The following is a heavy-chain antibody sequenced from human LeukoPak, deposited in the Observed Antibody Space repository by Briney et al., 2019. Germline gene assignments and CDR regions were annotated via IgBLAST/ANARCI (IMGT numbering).Heavy chain of an antibody. J-gene: IGHJ4*02. Sequence: PSETLSLTCAVYGGSFRGYYWSWIRQPPGKGLKWIGEINHRGSTNYNPSLKSRVTISVDTSKNQFSLKLSSVTAADTAVYYCARERKLYVVVPAAREFDYWGQGTLVTVSS. D-gene: IGHD2-2*01. CDR1: GGSFRGYY. CDR2: INHRGST. V-gene: IGHV4-34*01. CDR3: ARERKLYVVVPAAREFDY.